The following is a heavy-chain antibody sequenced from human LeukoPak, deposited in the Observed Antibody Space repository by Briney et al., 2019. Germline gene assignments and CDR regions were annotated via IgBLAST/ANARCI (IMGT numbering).Heavy chain of an antibody. D-gene: IGHD2-2*01. CDR2: VSPDGRTT. CDR3: AREQPAGSTDY. Sequence: PGGSLRLSCAASGFIFDYYSMHWFRQAPGKGLEYVSVVSPDGRTTYYTNSVKGRFTISRDNSKNTIYLQMGSLRDDDTAVYYCAREQPAGSTDYWGQGTLVTVSP. J-gene: IGHJ4*02. V-gene: IGHV3-64*01. CDR1: GFIFDYYS.